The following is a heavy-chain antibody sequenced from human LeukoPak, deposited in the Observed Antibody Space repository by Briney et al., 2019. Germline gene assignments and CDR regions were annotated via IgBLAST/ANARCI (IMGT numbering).Heavy chain of an antibody. CDR3: ARDGTTGYSEDYYYYGMDV. J-gene: IGHJ6*02. CDR2: IIPILGIA. D-gene: IGHD1-7*01. Sequence: SVKVSCKASGGIFSSYAISWVRQAPGQGLEWMGRIIPILGIANYAQKFQGRVTITADKSTSTAYMELSSLRSEDTAVYYCARDGTTGYSEDYYYYGMDVWGQGTTVTVSS. CDR1: GGIFSSYA. V-gene: IGHV1-69*04.